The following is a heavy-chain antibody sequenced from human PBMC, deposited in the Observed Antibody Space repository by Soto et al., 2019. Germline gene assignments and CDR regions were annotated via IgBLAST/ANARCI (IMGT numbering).Heavy chain of an antibody. Sequence: QVQLQQWGAGLLKPSETLSLTCAVYGGSFSGYYWSWIRQPPGKGLEWIGEINHSGSTNYNPSLKSXXTXSXATSTNQFSLKLSSVTAADTAVYYCARSTAYDAFDIWGQGTMVTVSS. CDR1: GGSFSGYY. V-gene: IGHV4-34*01. CDR2: INHSGST. CDR3: ARSTAYDAFDI. J-gene: IGHJ3*02.